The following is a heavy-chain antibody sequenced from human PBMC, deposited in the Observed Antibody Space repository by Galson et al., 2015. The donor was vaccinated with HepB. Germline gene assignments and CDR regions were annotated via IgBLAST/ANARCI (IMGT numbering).Heavy chain of an antibody. Sequence: SLRLSCAASGFTFSSYNMNWVRQAPGKGLEWASYISSDSSSIYYADSVGGRFTISRDNAENSLWLQMNSLRADDTAIYYCARDRGGSGSYLSKFYDMDVWGQGTTVTVSS. CDR1: GFTFSSYN. J-gene: IGHJ6*02. V-gene: IGHV3-48*03. D-gene: IGHD3-10*01. CDR3: ARDRGGSGSYLSKFYDMDV. CDR2: ISSDSSSI.